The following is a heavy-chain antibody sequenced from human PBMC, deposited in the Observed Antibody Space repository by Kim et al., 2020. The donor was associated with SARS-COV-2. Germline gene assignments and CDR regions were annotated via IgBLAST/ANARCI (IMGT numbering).Heavy chain of an antibody. CDR3: ASLGGYSYGYRTVY. V-gene: IGHV3-33*01. Sequence: ADAVKGLFTISRDNSKNTLYLQMNSLRAEDTAVYYCASLGGYSYGYRTVYWGQGTLVTVSS. D-gene: IGHD5-18*01. J-gene: IGHJ4*02.